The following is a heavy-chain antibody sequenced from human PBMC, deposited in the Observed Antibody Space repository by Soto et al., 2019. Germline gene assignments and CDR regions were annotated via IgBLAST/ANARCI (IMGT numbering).Heavy chain of an antibody. CDR3: ARGLYCSSTSCRTDY. CDR2: IYSGGST. Sequence: GGSLRLSCAASGFTVSSNYMSWVRQAPGKGLEWVSVIYSGGSTYYADSVKGRFTISRDNSKNTLYLQMNSLRAEDTAVYYCARGLYCSSTSCRTDYWGQGTLVTVSS. V-gene: IGHV3-66*01. J-gene: IGHJ4*02. CDR1: GFTVSSNY. D-gene: IGHD2-2*01.